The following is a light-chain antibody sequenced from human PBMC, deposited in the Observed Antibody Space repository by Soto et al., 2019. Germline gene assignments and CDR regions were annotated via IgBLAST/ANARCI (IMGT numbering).Light chain of an antibody. CDR2: EGS. CDR1: SSDVGSYNL. V-gene: IGLV2-23*03. Sequence: QSALTQPASVSGSPGQSITISCTGTSSDVGSYNLVSWYQQHPGKAPKLMIYEGSKRPSGVSNRFSGSKSGNTASLTISGLPGEGEGDYYFCSYAGSSNFHVVFGGGTQLTVL. CDR3: CSYAGSSNFHVV. J-gene: IGLJ2*01.